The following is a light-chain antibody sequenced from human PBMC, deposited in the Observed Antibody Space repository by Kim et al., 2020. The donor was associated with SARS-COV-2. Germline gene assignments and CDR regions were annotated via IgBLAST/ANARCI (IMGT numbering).Light chain of an antibody. CDR2: DSS. CDR1: SIGSRL. Sequence: SYELTQPPSVSVAPGETARITCGETSIGSRLVHWYQQTPGQAPVLVVYDSSDGPSGIPERFSGSNSGNTATLTISRVEAGDEADYYCQVWDGVTDHVVFG. CDR3: QVWDGVTDHVV. V-gene: IGLV3-21*02. J-gene: IGLJ2*01.